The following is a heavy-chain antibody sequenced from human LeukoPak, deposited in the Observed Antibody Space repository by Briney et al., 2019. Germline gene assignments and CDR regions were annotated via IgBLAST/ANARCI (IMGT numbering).Heavy chain of an antibody. CDR1: GDSVSSNSAA. J-gene: IGHJ4*02. Sequence: SQTLSLTCAISGDSVSSNSAAWNWIRQSPSRGLEWLGRTYYRSKWYNDYAVSVKSRITIKPDTSKNQFSLKLSSVTAADTAVYYCARDATMMGNYFNYWGQGTLVTVSS. D-gene: IGHD5-12*01. CDR3: ARDATMMGNYFNY. V-gene: IGHV6-1*01. CDR2: TYYRSKWYN.